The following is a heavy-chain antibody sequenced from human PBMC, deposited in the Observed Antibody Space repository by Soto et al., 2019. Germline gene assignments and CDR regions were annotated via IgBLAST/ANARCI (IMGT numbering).Heavy chain of an antibody. CDR1: GGSISSSSYY. Sequence: LSLTCTVSGGSISSSSYYWGWIRQPPGKGLEWIGSIYYSGSTYYNPSLKSRVTISVDTSKNQFSLKLSSVTAADTAVYYCARQRSIAARPGWFDPWGQGTLVTVSS. J-gene: IGHJ5*02. V-gene: IGHV4-39*01. CDR2: IYYSGST. D-gene: IGHD6-6*01. CDR3: ARQRSIAARPGWFDP.